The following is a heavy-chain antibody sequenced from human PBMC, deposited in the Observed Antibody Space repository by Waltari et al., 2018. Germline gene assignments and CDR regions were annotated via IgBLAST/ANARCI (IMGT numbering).Heavy chain of an antibody. CDR3: ARDARDWEAVANTYFDS. Sequence: QVQLQQWSAGLLKPSETLSLTCAVYGGPFSGYYWSWIRQPPGKGLEWIGEVDHSGSANYSPSLKSRATISVDTSKKQFSLTLTSVTAADTAVYYCARDARDWEAVANTYFDSWGQGTLVAVSS. V-gene: IGHV4-34*02. CDR2: VDHSGSA. D-gene: IGHD6-19*01. J-gene: IGHJ4*02. CDR1: GGPFSGYY.